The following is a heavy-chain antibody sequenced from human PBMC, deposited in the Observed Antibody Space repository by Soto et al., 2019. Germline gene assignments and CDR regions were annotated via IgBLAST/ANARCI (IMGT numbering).Heavy chain of an antibody. D-gene: IGHD6-19*01. CDR3: SHRPYTSVWYVFDY. J-gene: IGHJ4*02. CDR2: IYWDDDK. CDR1: GFSLSTSGVG. Sequence: QITLKESGPTLVKPTQTLTLTCTFSGFSLSTSGVGVGWIRQPPGKALEWLALIYWDDDKRYSPSLKSRLTIAMDTSKNQVVLTMTNMDPVDTATYYCSHRPYTSVWYVFDYWGQGTLVTVSS. V-gene: IGHV2-5*02.